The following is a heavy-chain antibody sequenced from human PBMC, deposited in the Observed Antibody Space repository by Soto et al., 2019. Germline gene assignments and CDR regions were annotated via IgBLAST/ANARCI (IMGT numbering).Heavy chain of an antibody. CDR2: IIPVFGAA. CDR3: ARGAATKFLVLKYDALEI. D-gene: IGHD5-12*01. J-gene: IGHJ3*02. CDR1: GATLNSFINYG. Sequence: SVKVSCKASGATLNSFINYGITWVRQAPGQGLEYMGGIIPVFGAANHAQKFQGRVTISADESTRTVNMELSSLRSNDTAVYYCARGAATKFLVLKYDALEIWGQGTMVTVSS. V-gene: IGHV1-69*13.